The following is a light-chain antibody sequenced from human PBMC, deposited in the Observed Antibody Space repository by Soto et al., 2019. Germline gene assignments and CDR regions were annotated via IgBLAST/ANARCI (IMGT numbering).Light chain of an antibody. Sequence: VVTQPPSVSGAPGQRVTISCTGSSSNIGAGYDVHWYQQLPGTAPKLLIYGNSNRPSGVPDRFSGSKSGTSASLAITGLRAEDEADYYCQSHDSSLSGWVFGGGTKLTVL. CDR2: GNS. CDR3: QSHDSSLSGWV. CDR1: SSNIGAGYD. J-gene: IGLJ3*02. V-gene: IGLV1-40*01.